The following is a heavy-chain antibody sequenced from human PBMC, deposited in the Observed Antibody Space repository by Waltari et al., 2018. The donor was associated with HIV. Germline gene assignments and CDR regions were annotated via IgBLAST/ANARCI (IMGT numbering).Heavy chain of an antibody. CDR2: ISSSGGTI. Sequence: EVQLVESGGGLVQPGGSLRLSCAASGFTFSSYEMNWVRQAPGKGLEWVSYISSSGGTIYYADAVKGRVTISRDNAKRTLYLQMNSLRAEDTAVYYCAREKAVVADYWGQGTLVTVSS. D-gene: IGHD2-15*01. J-gene: IGHJ4*02. V-gene: IGHV3-48*03. CDR3: AREKAVVADY. CDR1: GFTFSSYE.